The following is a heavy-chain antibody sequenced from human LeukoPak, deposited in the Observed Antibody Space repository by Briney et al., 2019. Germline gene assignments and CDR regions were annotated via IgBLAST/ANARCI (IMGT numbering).Heavy chain of an antibody. D-gene: IGHD2-21*02. J-gene: IGHJ4*02. CDR1: GFTFSSYA. Sequence: GRSLRLSCAASGFTFSSYAMHWVRQAPGKGLEWVAVISYDGSNKYYADSVKGRFTISRDNAKNSLYLQMNSLRAEDTAVYYCASYCGGDCYWSYFDYWGQGTLVTVSS. V-gene: IGHV3-30-3*01. CDR3: ASYCGGDCYWSYFDY. CDR2: ISYDGSNK.